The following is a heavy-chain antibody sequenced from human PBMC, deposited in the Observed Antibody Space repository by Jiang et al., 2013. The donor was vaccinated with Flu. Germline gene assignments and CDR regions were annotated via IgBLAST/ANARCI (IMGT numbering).Heavy chain of an antibody. CDR3: AKVGHSAYYYMDV. V-gene: IGHV4-34*12. J-gene: IGHJ6*03. Sequence: VLLKPSETLSLTCVVYGDSLSGHYWSWVRQTPGKGLEWIGEIFRGGGTHYHPSFKSRVTISMDASENQLSLKLRSVTAADTAVYYCAKVGHSAYYYMDVWGNGTTVTVSS. CDR2: IFRGGGT. D-gene: IGHD2-21*01. CDR1: GDSLSGHY.